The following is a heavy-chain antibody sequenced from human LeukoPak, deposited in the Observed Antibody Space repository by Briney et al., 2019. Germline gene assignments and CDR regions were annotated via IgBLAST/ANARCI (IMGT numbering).Heavy chain of an antibody. V-gene: IGHV3-23*01. Sequence: GGSLRLSCAASGFTFTSYSMSWVRQAPGKGLEWVSGTGDRGDYTYYADSVKGRFTISRDSSKNTLFLQMNSLRAEDTALYFCARKAQYNGHYPLDYWGQGTLVTVSS. CDR3: ARKAQYNGHYPLDY. CDR2: TGDRGDYT. D-gene: IGHD1-7*01. CDR1: GFTFTSYS. J-gene: IGHJ4*02.